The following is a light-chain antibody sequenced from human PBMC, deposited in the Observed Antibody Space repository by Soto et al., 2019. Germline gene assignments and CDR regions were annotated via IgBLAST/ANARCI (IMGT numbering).Light chain of an antibody. CDR2: GAS. V-gene: IGKV3-20*01. CDR1: QSVSSSY. J-gene: IGKJ2*01. Sequence: EIVLTQSPGTLSFSPGERATLSCRASQSVSSSYLAWYQQKPGQAPRLLIYGASSRATGIPDRFSGSGSGTDFTLTISRLEPEDFAVYYCQQYGRSPGYTFGQGTKLEIK. CDR3: QQYGRSPGYT.